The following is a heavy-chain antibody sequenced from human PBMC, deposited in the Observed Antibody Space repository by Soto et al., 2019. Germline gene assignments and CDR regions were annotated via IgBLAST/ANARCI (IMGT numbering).Heavy chain of an antibody. CDR2: ISWNSGSI. Sequence: EVQLVESGGGLVQPGRSLRLSCAASGFTFDDYAMHWVRQAPGKGLEWVSGISWNSGSIGYADSVKGRFTISRDNAKKSLYLQMNSLRAEDTALYYCAADSSGFIDWYFDLWGRGTLVTVSS. CDR1: GFTFDDYA. V-gene: IGHV3-9*01. CDR3: AADSSGFIDWYFDL. D-gene: IGHD3-22*01. J-gene: IGHJ2*01.